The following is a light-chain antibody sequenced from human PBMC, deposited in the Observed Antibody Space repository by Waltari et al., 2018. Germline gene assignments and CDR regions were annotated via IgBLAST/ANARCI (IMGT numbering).Light chain of an antibody. Sequence: AIQMTQSPSSLAASIGDRVTITCRASRRIRDGLAWFQPKPGKAPKLLIYAASTLDSGVPSRCSVSGSGTEFTLTISSLQPEDFATYYCLQDFNYPWTFGQGTKVEIK. CDR3: LQDFNYPWT. J-gene: IGKJ1*01. V-gene: IGKV1-6*01. CDR2: AAS. CDR1: RRIRDG.